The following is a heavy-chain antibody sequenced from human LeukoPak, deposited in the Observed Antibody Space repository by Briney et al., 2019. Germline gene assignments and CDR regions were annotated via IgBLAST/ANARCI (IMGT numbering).Heavy chain of an antibody. CDR3: AKDRHAPGRYCSSTSCFPFDS. CDR2: ISGSGGST. D-gene: IGHD2-2*01. V-gene: IGHV3-23*01. J-gene: IGHJ5*01. Sequence: GGSLRLSCAASGFTFSSYAMSWVRQAPGKGLEWVSAISGSGGSTYYADSVKGRFTISRDNSKNTLYLQMNSLRAEDTAVYYCAKDRHAPGRYCSSTSCFPFDSWGQGTLVTVSS. CDR1: GFTFSSYA.